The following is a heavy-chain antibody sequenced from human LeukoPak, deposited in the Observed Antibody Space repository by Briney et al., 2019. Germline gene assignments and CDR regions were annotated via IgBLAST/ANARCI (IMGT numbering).Heavy chain of an antibody. CDR2: IYTSGST. J-gene: IGHJ4*02. CDR1: GGSISSYY. Sequence: KPSETLSLTCTVSGGSISSYYWSWIRQPAGKGLEWIGRIYTSGSTNYNPSLKSRVTMSVDTSKNQFSLKLSSVTAADMAVYYCAGGGATNWAYYFDYWGQGTLVTVSS. CDR3: AGGGATNWAYYFDY. D-gene: IGHD1-26*01. V-gene: IGHV4-4*07.